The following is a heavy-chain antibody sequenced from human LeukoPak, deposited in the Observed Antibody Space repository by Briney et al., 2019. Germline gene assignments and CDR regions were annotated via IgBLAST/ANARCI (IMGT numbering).Heavy chain of an antibody. J-gene: IGHJ6*03. Sequence: GEALQISCQGSGYNFPIYWIGWGRPMPGQGLEWMGIIYPDDSNTIYGPSFQGQVTISADKSINTAYLEWSSPKASDTAIYYCARQGAAGKYYYYYMDVWGKGTTVTVSS. V-gene: IGHV5-51*01. CDR3: ARQGAAGKYYYYYMDV. CDR1: GYNFPIYW. D-gene: IGHD6-13*01. CDR2: IYPDDSNT.